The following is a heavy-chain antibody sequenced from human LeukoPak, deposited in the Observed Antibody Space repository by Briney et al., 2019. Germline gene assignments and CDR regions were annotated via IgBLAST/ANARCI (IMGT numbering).Heavy chain of an antibody. D-gene: IGHD1-20*01. CDR3: AKPMYNWNDMGAFDI. CDR2: ISSSGSTT. J-gene: IGHJ3*02. V-gene: IGHV3-48*03. CDR1: GFTFSSYE. Sequence: GGSLRLSCAASGFTFSSYEMNWVRQAPGKGLEWVSYISSSGSTTYYADSVKGRFTISRDNSKNTLYLQMNSLRAEDTAVYYCAKPMYNWNDMGAFDIWGQGTMVTVSS.